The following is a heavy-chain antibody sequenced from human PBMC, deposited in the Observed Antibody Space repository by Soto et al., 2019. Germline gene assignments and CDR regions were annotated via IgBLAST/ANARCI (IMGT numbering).Heavy chain of an antibody. V-gene: IGHV4-31*03. CDR1: GGSISSGGYY. D-gene: IGHD2-2*02. CDR2: IYYSGST. J-gene: IGHJ4*02. Sequence: QVQLQQSGPGLVKPSQTLSLTCTVSGGSISSGGYYWGWIRQHPGKGLEWIWYIYYSGSTYYNPSLMRRVNITVGPSEHRFPLELSSVSAADTAVYSCARGVKVVVPAAICYWGQGTLVTVSP. CDR3: ARGVKVVVPAAICY.